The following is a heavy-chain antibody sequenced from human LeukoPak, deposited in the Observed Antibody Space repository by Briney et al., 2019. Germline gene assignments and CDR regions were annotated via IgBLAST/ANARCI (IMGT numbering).Heavy chain of an antibody. V-gene: IGHV4-59*01. CDR1: GLSISSYY. J-gene: IGHJ4*02. CDR3: ATGLMMAVAGRGEFHY. Sequence: PSETLSLTCCVSGLSISSYYWIWMRQPPAKGLDWIGYIYYSGSTNYNTSLKSRVHISVDTSKIQFCLKLSSVTAADTGVYYCATGLMMAVAGRGEFHYWGQGTLVTVSS. D-gene: IGHD6-13*01. CDR2: IYYSGST.